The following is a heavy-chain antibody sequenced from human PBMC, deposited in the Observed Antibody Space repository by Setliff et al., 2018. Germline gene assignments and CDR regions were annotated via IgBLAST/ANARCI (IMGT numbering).Heavy chain of an antibody. CDR1: GGTFSDYH. CDR2: INHRGST. V-gene: IGHV4-34*08. CDR3: ARSYHLVLTNWFDA. J-gene: IGHJ5*02. Sequence: SETLSLTCAAYGGTFSDYHWTWIRQSPEKGLEWIGEINHRGSTNYNPSLKSRVTISLDTSKNQFSLKLTSVTAADTAVYYCARSYHLVLTNWFDAWGQGIRVTVSS. D-gene: IGHD1-26*01.